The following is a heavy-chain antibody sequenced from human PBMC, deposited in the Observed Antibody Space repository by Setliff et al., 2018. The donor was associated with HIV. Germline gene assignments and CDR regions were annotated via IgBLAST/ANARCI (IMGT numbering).Heavy chain of an antibody. CDR2: INYSGST. CDR3: ARDRSSGRGYYYYYYMGV. Sequence: SETLSLTCAVSDYSINRGYYWGWIRQPPGKGLEWIGYINYSGSTNYNPSLKSRVTISLDTSKNQFSLKLSSVTAADTAVYYCARDRSSGRGYYYYYYMGVWGKGTTVTVSS. D-gene: IGHD6-19*01. J-gene: IGHJ6*03. V-gene: IGHV4-61*01. CDR1: DYSINRGYY.